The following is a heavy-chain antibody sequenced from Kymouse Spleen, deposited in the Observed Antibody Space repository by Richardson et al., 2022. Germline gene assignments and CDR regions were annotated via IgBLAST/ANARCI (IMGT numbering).Heavy chain of an antibody. CDR3: AGYYDFWSGYYTFYYYYGMDV. J-gene: IGHJ6*02. Sequence: QLQLQESGPGLVKPSETLSLTCTVSGGSISSSSYYWGWIRQPPGKGLEWIGSIYYSGSTYYNPSLKSRVTISVDTSKNQFSLKLSSVTAADTAVYYCAGYYDFWSGYYTFYYYYGMDVWGQGTTVTVSS. CDR2: IYYSGST. D-gene: IGHD3-3*01. V-gene: IGHV4-39*01. CDR1: GGSISSSSYY.